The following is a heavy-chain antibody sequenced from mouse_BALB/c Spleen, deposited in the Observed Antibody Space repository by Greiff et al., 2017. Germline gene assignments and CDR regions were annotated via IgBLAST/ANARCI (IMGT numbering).Heavy chain of an antibody. CDR1: GFSLTSYG. D-gene: IGHD2-4*01. CDR3: ARNWGMIKGAWFAY. Sequence: QVQLKQSGPGLVQPSQSLSITCTVSGFSLTSYGVHWVRQSPGKGLEWLGVIWSGGSTDYNAAFISRLSISKDNSKSQVFFKMNSLQANDTAIYYCARNWGMIKGAWFAYWGQGTLVTVSA. V-gene: IGHV2-2*02. J-gene: IGHJ3*01. CDR2: IWSGGST.